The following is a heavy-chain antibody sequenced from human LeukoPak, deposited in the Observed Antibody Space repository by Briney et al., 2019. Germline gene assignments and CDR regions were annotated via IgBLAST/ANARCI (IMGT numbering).Heavy chain of an antibody. J-gene: IGHJ3*02. CDR3: AKGPAFDI. CDR1: GFTFSSYG. Sequence: GGSLRLPCAASGFTFSSYGMHWVRQAPGKGLEWVAVIWYDGSNKYYADSVKGRFTISRDNSKNTLYLQVNSLRAEDTAVYYCAKGPAFDIWGQGTMVTVSS. V-gene: IGHV3-33*06. CDR2: IWYDGSNK.